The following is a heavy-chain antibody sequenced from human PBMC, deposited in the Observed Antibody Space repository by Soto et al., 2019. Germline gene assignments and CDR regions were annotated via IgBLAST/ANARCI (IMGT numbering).Heavy chain of an antibody. CDR2: ISNSGETT. CDR3: AKNWDYAAGDWFDP. D-gene: IGHD1-7*01. J-gene: IGHJ5*02. CDR1: RFSFRSYA. V-gene: IGHV3-23*01. Sequence: GGSLRLSCVGSRFSFRSYAMSWVRQAPGKGPEWVSSISNSGETTYVADSVKGRFIISRDNSRNTLYLQMSSLRPEDTAIYYCAKNWDYAAGDWFDPWGQGTLVTVS.